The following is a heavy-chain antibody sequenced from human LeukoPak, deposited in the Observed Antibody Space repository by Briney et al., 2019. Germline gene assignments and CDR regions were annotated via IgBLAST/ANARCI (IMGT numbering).Heavy chain of an antibody. V-gene: IGHV1-18*01. CDR3: AREADIVVVPAAHRYNWFDP. D-gene: IGHD2-2*01. CDR1: GYTFTSYG. J-gene: IGHJ5*02. Sequence: GASVKVSCKASGYTFTSYGISWVRQAPGQGLEWMGWISAYNGNTNYAQKLQGRVTMTRNTSISTAYTELSRLRSDDTAVYYCAREADIVVVPAAHRYNWFDPWGQGTLVTVSS. CDR2: ISAYNGNT.